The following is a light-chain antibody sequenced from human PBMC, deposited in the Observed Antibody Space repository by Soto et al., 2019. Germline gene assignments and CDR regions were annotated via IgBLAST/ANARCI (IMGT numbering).Light chain of an antibody. J-gene: IGLJ1*01. CDR3: SSYTSSSLYV. V-gene: IGLV2-14*01. Sequence: QSVLTQPASVSGSPGQSITISCTGTSSDVGGYNYVSWYQQLPGKAPKLMIYDVRDRPSGVSNRFSGSKSGNTASLTISGLQAEDEADYYCSSYTSSSLYVFGTGTKVTVL. CDR1: SSDVGGYNY. CDR2: DVR.